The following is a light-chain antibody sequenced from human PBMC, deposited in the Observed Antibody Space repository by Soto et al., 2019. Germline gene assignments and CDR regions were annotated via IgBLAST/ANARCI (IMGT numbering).Light chain of an antibody. CDR3: SSYTISSTWV. V-gene: IGLV2-14*01. CDR2: EVT. Sequence: QSALTQPACVSGSPGQSIAISCTGTSSDVGGYNYVSWSQHHPGKAPKLMIYEVTNRPSGVSDRFSGSKSGNTASLIISGLQAEDEADYYCSSYTISSTWVFGGGTKVTVL. CDR1: SSDVGGYNY. J-gene: IGLJ3*02.